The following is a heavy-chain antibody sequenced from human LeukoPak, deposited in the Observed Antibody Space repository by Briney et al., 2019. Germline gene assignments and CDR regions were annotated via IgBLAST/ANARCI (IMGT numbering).Heavy chain of an antibody. CDR3: ASSAQGAARPIDY. CDR2: IYYSGST. CDR1: GGSISSSSYY. J-gene: IGHJ4*02. Sequence: PSETLSLTCTVSGGSISSSSYYWGWTRQPPGKGLEWIGSIYYSGSTYYNPSLRSRVTISVDTSKNQFSLKLSSVTAADTAVYYCASSAQGAARPIDYWGQGTLVTVSS. V-gene: IGHV4-39*01. D-gene: IGHD6-6*01.